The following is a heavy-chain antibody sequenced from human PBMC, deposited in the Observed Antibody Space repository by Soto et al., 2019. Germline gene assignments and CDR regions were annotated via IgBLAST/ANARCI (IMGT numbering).Heavy chain of an antibody. CDR3: ARDSPTSRWSSIYGTVKMGATWI. CDR2: ITDGLTK. V-gene: IGHV3-48*02. Sequence: GSAVRLSCAASGFSFSNYNMNWVLQAPGKGLEWVAHITDGLTKHYADFVQGRFTISRDNAKNPLYLELTDLRDDDTAVYYCARDSPTSRWSSIYGTVKMGATWIWGQGTMVTVSS. CDR1: GFSFSNYN. D-gene: IGHD1-26*01. J-gene: IGHJ3*02.